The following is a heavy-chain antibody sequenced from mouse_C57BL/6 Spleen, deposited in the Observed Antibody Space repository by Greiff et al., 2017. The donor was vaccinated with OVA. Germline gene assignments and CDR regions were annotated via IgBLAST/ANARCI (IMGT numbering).Heavy chain of an antibody. V-gene: IGHV5-4*03. CDR1: GFTFSSYA. CDR3: ARAGYGWYFDV. CDR2: ISDGGSYT. Sequence: EVKLVESGGGLVKPGGSLKLSCAASGFTFSSYAMSWVRQTPEKRLEWVATISDGGSYTYYPDNVKGRFTISRDNAKNNLYLQMSHLKSEDTAMYYCARAGYGWYFDVWGTGTTVTVSS. D-gene: IGHD2-14*01. J-gene: IGHJ1*03.